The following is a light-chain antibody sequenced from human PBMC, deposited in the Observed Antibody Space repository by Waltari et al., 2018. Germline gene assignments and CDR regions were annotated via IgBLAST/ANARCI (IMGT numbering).Light chain of an antibody. J-gene: IGKJ1*01. CDR3: QQYYTYPWT. CDR2: AAS. CDR1: QSISSY. Sequence: AIRMTQSPFSISASTGDRVTITCRANQSISSYLAWYQQKPGKAPNLLIYAASTLQSGVPSRFSGSGSRTDFTLTISCLQSEDFATFYCQQYYTYPWTFGQGTKVEVK. V-gene: IGKV1-8*01.